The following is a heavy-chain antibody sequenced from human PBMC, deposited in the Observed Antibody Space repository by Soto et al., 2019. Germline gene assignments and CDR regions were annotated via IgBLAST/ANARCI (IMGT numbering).Heavy chain of an antibody. D-gene: IGHD2-2*01. Sequence: PGESLKISCKGSGYSFTSYWINWVRQMPGKGLEWMGRIDPSDSYTNYSPSFQGHVTISADKSISTAYLQWSSLKASDTAMYYCARLPAAMSPHSAFDIWGKGKMVAV. CDR1: GYSFTSYW. CDR3: ARLPAAMSPHSAFDI. CDR2: IDPSDSYT. J-gene: IGHJ3*02. V-gene: IGHV5-10-1*01.